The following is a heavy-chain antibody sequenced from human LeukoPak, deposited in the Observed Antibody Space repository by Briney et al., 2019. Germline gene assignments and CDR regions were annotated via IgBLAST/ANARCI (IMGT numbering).Heavy chain of an antibody. V-gene: IGHV4-39*07. CDR1: GGSISSSSYY. CDR2: IYYSGST. J-gene: IGHJ4*02. D-gene: IGHD3-10*01. CDR3: ARHHYYGSGSYYNVDYFDY. Sequence: SETLSLTCTVSGGSISSSSYYWGWIRQPPGKGLEWIGSIYYSGSTYYNPSLKSRVTMSVDTSKNQFSLKLSSVTAADTAVYYCARHHYYGSGSYYNVDYFDYWGQGTLVTVSS.